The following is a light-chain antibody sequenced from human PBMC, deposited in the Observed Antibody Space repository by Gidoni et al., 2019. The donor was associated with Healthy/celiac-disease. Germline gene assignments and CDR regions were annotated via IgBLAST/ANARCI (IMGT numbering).Light chain of an antibody. CDR2: AAS. Sequence: DIQLTQSPSFLSASVGDRVTITCRASQGISSYLAWYQQKPGKAPKLLIYAASTLQSGVPSRCSGSGSGTEFTLTISSLQPEDFATYYCQQLNSYLYTFGQXTKLEIK. J-gene: IGKJ2*01. CDR3: QQLNSYLYT. V-gene: IGKV1-9*01. CDR1: QGISSY.